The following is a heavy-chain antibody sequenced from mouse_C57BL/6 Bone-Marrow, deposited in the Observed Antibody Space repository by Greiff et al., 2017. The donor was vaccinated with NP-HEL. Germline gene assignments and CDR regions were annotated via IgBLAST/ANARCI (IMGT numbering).Heavy chain of an antibody. CDR3: ARRTPPYYGSSSFAY. D-gene: IGHD1-1*01. Sequence: EVMLVESGGDLVKPGGSLKLSCAASGFTFSSYGMSWVRQTPDKRLEWVATISSGGSYTSYPDSVKGRFTISRDNAKNTLYLQMSSLKSEDTAMYYCARRTPPYYGSSSFAYWGQGTLVTVSA. J-gene: IGHJ3*01. V-gene: IGHV5-6*01. CDR2: ISSGGSYT. CDR1: GFTFSSYG.